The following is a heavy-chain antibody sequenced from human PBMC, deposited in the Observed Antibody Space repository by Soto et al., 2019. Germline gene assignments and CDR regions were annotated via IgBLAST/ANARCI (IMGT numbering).Heavy chain of an antibody. CDR3: AIYATYYYGRCGSLYWYFDL. V-gene: IGHV1-69*01. CDR1: GGTFSSYA. D-gene: IGHD3-22*01. Sequence: QVQLVQSGAEVKKPGSSVKVSCKASGGTFSSYAISWVRQAPGQGLEWMGGIIPIFGTANYAQKFQGRVTIIADESKSTAYLELSSLGSEDTAVYYCAIYATYYYGRCGSLYWYFDLWGRGTLVTVSS. J-gene: IGHJ2*01. CDR2: IIPIFGTA.